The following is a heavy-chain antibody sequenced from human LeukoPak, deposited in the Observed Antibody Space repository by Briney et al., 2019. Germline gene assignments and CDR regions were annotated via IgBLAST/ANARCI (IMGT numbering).Heavy chain of an antibody. V-gene: IGHV1-18*01. J-gene: IGHJ6*02. CDR2: ISAYNGNT. Sequence: ASVKVSCRASGYTFTIYGITWVRQAPGQGLEWLGWISAYNGNTDYAQKLQGRVTMTTDTSTSTAYMELRSLRSDDTAVYYCARDKRGYCSGGSCYRSSYYYGMDVWGQGTTVTVSS. CDR3: ARDKRGYCSGGSCYRSSYYYGMDV. CDR1: GYTFTIYG. D-gene: IGHD2-15*01.